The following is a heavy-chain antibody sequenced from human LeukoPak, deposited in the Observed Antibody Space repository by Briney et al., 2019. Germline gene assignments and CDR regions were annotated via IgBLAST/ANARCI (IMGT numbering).Heavy chain of an antibody. D-gene: IGHD3-10*01. CDR2: INPNSGGT. CDR1: GYTFTGYY. CDR3: ASRVLLWFGELYDYYYGMDV. Sequence: ASVKVSCKASGYTFTGYYMHWVRQAPGQGLEWMGWINPNSGGTNYAQKFQGRVTMTRDTSISTAYMELSRQRSDDTAVYYCASRVLLWFGELYDYYYGMDVWGQGTTVTVSS. V-gene: IGHV1-2*02. J-gene: IGHJ6*02.